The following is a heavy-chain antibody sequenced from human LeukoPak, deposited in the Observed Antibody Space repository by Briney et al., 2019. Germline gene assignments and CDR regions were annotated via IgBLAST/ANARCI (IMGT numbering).Heavy chain of an antibody. CDR3: AAPGVPAATYYFDY. CDR2: MRYDGSDK. CDR1: GFTFSTYG. V-gene: IGHV3-30*02. Sequence: GGSLRLSCAASGFTFSTYGMHWVRQVPGKGLKWVAFMRYDGSDKYYADSVKGRFTISRDNSKNTVYLQMNSLRAEDTAVYYCAAPGVPAATYYFDYWGQGTLVTVSS. J-gene: IGHJ4*02. D-gene: IGHD2-2*01.